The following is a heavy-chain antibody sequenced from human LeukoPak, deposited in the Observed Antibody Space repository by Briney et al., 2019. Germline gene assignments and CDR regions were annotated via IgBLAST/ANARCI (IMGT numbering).Heavy chain of an antibody. Sequence: GGSLRLSCAASGFTFDDYAMHWVRQAPGKGLEWVSGISWNSGSIGYADSVKGRFTISRDNAKNSLYLQMNSLRAEDMALYYCAKDHGYSYGRGSDYWGQGTLVTVSS. V-gene: IGHV3-9*03. D-gene: IGHD5-18*01. CDR2: ISWNSGSI. J-gene: IGHJ4*02. CDR3: AKDHGYSYGRGSDY. CDR1: GFTFDDYA.